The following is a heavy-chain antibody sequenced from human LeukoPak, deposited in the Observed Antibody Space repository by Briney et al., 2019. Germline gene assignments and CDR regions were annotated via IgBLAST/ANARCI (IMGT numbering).Heavy chain of an antibody. Sequence: GASVKVSCKASGYTFTSYYMHWVRQAPGQGLEWMGIINPSGGTTSSAQKFQGRVTMTRDMSTSTVYMELSSLRSEDTAVYYCAREDRNAFDIWGQGTMITVSS. CDR3: AREDRNAFDI. CDR2: INPSGGTT. V-gene: IGHV1-46*01. J-gene: IGHJ3*02. CDR1: GYTFTSYY. D-gene: IGHD1-14*01.